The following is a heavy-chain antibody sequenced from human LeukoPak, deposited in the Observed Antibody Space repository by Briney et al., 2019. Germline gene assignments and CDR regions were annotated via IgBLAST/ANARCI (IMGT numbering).Heavy chain of an antibody. V-gene: IGHV3-23*01. D-gene: IGHD3-16*02. CDR2: ISGSGSST. CDR3: AKLGNDNVWGTYRDNWFDP. J-gene: IGHJ5*02. Sequence: GGSLRLSCAASGFIFNNYAMTWVRLAPGRGLEWVSGISGSGSSTYYADSVKGRFTISRDNSKNALYLQMNSLRAEDTAEYYCAKLGNDNVWGTYRDNWFDPWGQGTLVFVSS. CDR1: GFIFNNYA.